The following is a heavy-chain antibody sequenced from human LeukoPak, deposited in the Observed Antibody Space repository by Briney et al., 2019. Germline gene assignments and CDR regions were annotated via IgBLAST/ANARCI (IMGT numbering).Heavy chain of an antibody. Sequence: PGGSLRLSCAASGFTFSNAWMSWVRQAPGKGLEWVGRIKSKTDGGTTDYAAPVKGRFTISRDDSKNTLYLQMNSLKIEDTAVYYCPTIRGYSSSWPFDYWGQGILVTVSS. CDR3: PTIRGYSSSWPFDY. V-gene: IGHV3-15*01. CDR1: GFTFSNAW. CDR2: IKSKTDGGTT. J-gene: IGHJ4*02. D-gene: IGHD6-13*01.